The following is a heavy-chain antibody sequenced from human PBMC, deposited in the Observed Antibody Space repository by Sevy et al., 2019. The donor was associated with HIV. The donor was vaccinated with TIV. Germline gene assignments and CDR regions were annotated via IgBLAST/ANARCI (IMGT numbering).Heavy chain of an antibody. CDR3: AGSTYYYCSGSYYTDAFDI. V-gene: IGHV3-13*01. D-gene: IGHD3-10*01. J-gene: IGHJ3*02. Sequence: GGSLRLSCAASGFTFSSYDMHWVRQATGKGLEWVSAIGTAGETYYPGSVKGRFTISRENGKNSLYLQMNSLRAGDTTVYYCAGSTYYYCSGSYYTDAFDIWGQGTMVTVSS. CDR1: GFTFSSYD. CDR2: IGTAGET.